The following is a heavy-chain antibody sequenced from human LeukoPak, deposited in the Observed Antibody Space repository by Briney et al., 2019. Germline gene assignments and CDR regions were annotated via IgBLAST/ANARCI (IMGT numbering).Heavy chain of an antibody. J-gene: IGHJ4*02. CDR1: GFTFSSYW. V-gene: IGHV3-7*03. CDR2: IKQDGREK. D-gene: IGHD3-16*01. Sequence: GGSLRLSCAASGFTFSSYWMSWVRQAPGKGLEWVANIKQDGREKYYVDSVKGRFTISRDNAKNSLYLQMNSLRAEDTAVYYCARDSPGGYFDYWGQGTLVTVSS. CDR3: ARDSPGGYFDY.